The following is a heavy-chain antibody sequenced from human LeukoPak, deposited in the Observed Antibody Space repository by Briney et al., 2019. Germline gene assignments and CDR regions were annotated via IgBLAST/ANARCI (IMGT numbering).Heavy chain of an antibody. J-gene: IGHJ3*02. CDR3: ARPQAPIDAYCGGDCAGPHAFDI. V-gene: IGHV1-69*05. CDR2: IIPIFGTA. CDR1: GGTFSSYA. D-gene: IGHD2-21*02. Sequence: GSSVKVSCKASGGTFSSYAISWVRQAPGQGLEWMGGIIPIFGTANYAQKFQGRVTMTRDTSTSTVYMELSSLRSEDTAVYYCARPQAPIDAYCGGDCAGPHAFDIWGQGTMVTVSS.